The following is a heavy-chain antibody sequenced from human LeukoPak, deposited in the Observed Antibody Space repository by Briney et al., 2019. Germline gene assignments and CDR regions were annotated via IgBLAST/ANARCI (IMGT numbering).Heavy chain of an antibody. CDR1: GFTFSSYW. V-gene: IGHV3-33*08. D-gene: IGHD3-10*01. CDR3: ARDLGGIDY. CDR2: IWYDGSNK. J-gene: IGHJ4*02. Sequence: GGSLSLSCAASGFTFSSYWTHWVRQAPGKGLEWVAVIWYDGSNKYYADSVKGRFTISRDNSKNTLYLQMNSLRAEDTAVYYCARDLGGIDYWGQGTLVTVSS.